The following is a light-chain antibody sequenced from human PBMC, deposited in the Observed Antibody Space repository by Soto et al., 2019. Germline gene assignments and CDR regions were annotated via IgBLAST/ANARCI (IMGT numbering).Light chain of an antibody. Sequence: QSVLTQPPSVSGATGQRVTISCTGSSSNIGAGYDVHWYQQLPGTAPKLLIYGNSNRPSGVPDRFSGSKSGTSASLAITGLQAEDEADYYCQSYDSSLSGLFGGGTKVTVL. V-gene: IGLV1-40*01. CDR3: QSYDSSLSGL. J-gene: IGLJ2*01. CDR2: GNS. CDR1: SSNIGAGYD.